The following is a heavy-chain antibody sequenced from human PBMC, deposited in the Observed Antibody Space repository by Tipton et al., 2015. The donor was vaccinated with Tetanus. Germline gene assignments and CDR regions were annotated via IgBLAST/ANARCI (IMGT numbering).Heavy chain of an antibody. CDR1: GYTFTSYY. CDR2: INPSGGST. Sequence: QLVQSGAEVKKPGASVKVSCKASGYTFTSYYMHWVRQAPGQGLEWMGIINPSGGSTSYAQKFQGRVTMTRDTSTSTVYMELSSLRSEDTAVYYCARDGSGYDWGSDYYYGMDVWGQGTTVTVSS. V-gene: IGHV1-46*01. CDR3: ARDGSGYDWGSDYYYGMDV. J-gene: IGHJ6*02. D-gene: IGHD5-12*01.